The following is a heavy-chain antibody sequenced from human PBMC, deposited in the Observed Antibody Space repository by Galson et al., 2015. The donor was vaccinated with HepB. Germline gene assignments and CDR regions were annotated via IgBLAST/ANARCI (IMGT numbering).Heavy chain of an antibody. CDR1: GYTFTSYG. Sequence: SVKVSCKASGYTFTSYGISWVRQAPGQGLEWMGWISAYNGNTNYAQKLQGRVTMTTDTSTSTAYMELRRLRSDDTAVYYCARERGIAAAGTFNRYYYYGMFVWGQGTTVTVSS. J-gene: IGHJ6*02. CDR3: ARERGIAAAGTFNRYYYYGMFV. D-gene: IGHD6-13*01. V-gene: IGHV1-18*04. CDR2: ISAYNGNT.